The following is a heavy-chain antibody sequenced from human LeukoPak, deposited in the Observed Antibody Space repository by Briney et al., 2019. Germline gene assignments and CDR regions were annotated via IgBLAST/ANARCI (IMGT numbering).Heavy chain of an antibody. CDR2: ISSSTSYI. Sequence: GGSLRLSCTASGFTFSNCGMNWVRQAPGKGLEWVSSISSSTSYIYYADSVKGRFTISRDNAKNSLYLQMDSLRAGDTAVYYCARGGGNSAAVVDYYFDYWGQGTLVTVSS. D-gene: IGHD6-13*01. CDR3: ARGGGNSAAVVDYYFDY. J-gene: IGHJ4*02. V-gene: IGHV3-21*04. CDR1: GFTFSNCG.